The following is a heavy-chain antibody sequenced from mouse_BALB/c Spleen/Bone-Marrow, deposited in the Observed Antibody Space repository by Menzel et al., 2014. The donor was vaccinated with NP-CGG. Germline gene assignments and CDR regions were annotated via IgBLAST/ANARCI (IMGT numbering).Heavy chain of an antibody. D-gene: IGHD2-3*01. V-gene: IGHV6-6*02. J-gene: IGHJ3*01. CDR3: TRRDGYFVS. CDR2: IRLKSNNYAT. CDR1: GFTFSNYW. Sequence: EVMLVESGGGLVQPGGSMKLSCVASGFTFSNYWMNWIRQSPEKGLEWVAEIRLKSNNYATHYAESVKGRFTISRDDSKSSVYLQKNNLRAEDTDIYYCTRRDGYFVSWGQGTLVPVSA.